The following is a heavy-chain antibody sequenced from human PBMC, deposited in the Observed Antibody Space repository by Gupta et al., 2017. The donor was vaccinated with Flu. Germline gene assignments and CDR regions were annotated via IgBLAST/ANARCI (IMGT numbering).Heavy chain of an antibody. CDR3: ARTAVAGGTRGNYYYYGMDV. V-gene: IGHV1-2*02. Sequence: QVQLVQAGAEVKKPGASVKVSCKASGYTFTGYYMHWVRQAPGQGLEWMGWINPNSGGTNYAQKFQGRVTMTRDTSISTAYMELSRLRSDDTAVYYCARTAVAGGTRGNYYYYGMDVWGQGTTVTVSS. D-gene: IGHD6-19*01. J-gene: IGHJ6*02. CDR1: GYTFTGYY. CDR2: INPNSGGT.